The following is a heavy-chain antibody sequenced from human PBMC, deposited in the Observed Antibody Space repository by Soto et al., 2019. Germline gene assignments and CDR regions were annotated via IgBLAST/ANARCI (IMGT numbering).Heavy chain of an antibody. V-gene: IGHV4-31*03. CDR2: IYYSGST. Sequence: SETLSLTCTVSGGSISSGGYYWSWIRQHPGKGLEWIGYIYYSGSTYYNPSLKSRVTISVDTSKNQFSLKLSSVTAADTAVYYCARSPLPYCCGCSCYSNAYYLYYWGQGTLVTVSS. CDR1: GGSISSGGYY. D-gene: IGHD2-15*01. CDR3: ARSPLPYCCGCSCYSNAYYLYY. J-gene: IGHJ4*02.